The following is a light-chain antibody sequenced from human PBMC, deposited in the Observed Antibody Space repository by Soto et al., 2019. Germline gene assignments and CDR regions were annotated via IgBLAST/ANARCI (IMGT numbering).Light chain of an antibody. Sequence: QSALTQPASVSGSPGQSITISCTGTSSDVGSYNLVSWYQQHPGKAPKLIIYEVSERPSGVSHRFSGSKSGNTASLTISGLQAEDEADYYYCSYATPRLFGGGTKLTVL. J-gene: IGLJ2*01. CDR3: CSYATPRL. CDR2: EVS. CDR1: SSDVGSYNL. V-gene: IGLV2-23*02.